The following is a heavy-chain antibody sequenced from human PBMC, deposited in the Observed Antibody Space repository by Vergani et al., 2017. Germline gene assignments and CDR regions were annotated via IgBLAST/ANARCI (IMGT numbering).Heavy chain of an antibody. CDR2: IDWNDNK. CDR1: GFSILTSEMC. J-gene: IGHJ4*02. D-gene: IGHD5-12*01. Sequence: QVTLRESGPALVKPTQTLTLTCTFSGFSILTSEMCVSWIRQPPGKALEWLALIDWNDNKYFNTSLKTRLTISKDASKNQVVLTMTNMDPVDTATYYCARIRRRGRSGYDIFDFWGQGIGHRRL. V-gene: IGHV2-70*01. CDR3: ARIRRRGRSGYDIFDF.